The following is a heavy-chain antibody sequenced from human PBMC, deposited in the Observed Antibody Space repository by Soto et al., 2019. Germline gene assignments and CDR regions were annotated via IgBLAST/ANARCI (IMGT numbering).Heavy chain of an antibody. D-gene: IGHD3-22*01. V-gene: IGHV1-69*01. J-gene: IGHJ6*02. Sequence: QVQLVQSGAEVKKPGSSVKVSCTASAGTFSSYGISWVRQAPGQGLEWMGGIMPIFSTPNYAQKFQGRVTITADESTSTGVMELMSLTSDDTAVYYCARERSWKSYYYASSVPYVYGMDVWGQGTTVTVSS. CDR3: ARERSWKSYYYASSVPYVYGMDV. CDR2: IMPIFSTP. CDR1: AGTFSSYG.